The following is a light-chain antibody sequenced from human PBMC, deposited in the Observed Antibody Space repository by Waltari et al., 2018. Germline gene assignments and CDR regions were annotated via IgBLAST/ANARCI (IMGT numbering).Light chain of an antibody. CDR1: QSLLHSNGYNY. CDR3: MQALQTPWT. Sequence: DIVMTQSPLSLPVTPGEPASISCRSSQSLLHSNGYNYLDWYLQTPGQSPQFLIYLGSNRASGVPDRFSGSGSGTDFTLKISRVEAEDVGVYYCMQALQTPWTFGQGTKVEIK. J-gene: IGKJ1*01. CDR2: LGS. V-gene: IGKV2-28*01.